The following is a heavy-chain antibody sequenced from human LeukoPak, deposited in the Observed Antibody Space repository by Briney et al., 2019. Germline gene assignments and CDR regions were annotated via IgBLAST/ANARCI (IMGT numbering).Heavy chain of an antibody. CDR2: IYTSGST. CDR3: ARDRLGYCSGGSCYYYYYYMDV. CDR1: GGSISSSSYY. J-gene: IGHJ6*03. Sequence: TLSLTCTVSGGSISSSSYYWSWIRQPAGKGLEWIGRIYTSGSTNYNPSLKSRVTMSVDTSKNQFSLKLSSVTAADTAVYYCARDRLGYCSGGSCYYYYYYMDVWGKGTTVTISS. D-gene: IGHD2-15*01. V-gene: IGHV4-61*02.